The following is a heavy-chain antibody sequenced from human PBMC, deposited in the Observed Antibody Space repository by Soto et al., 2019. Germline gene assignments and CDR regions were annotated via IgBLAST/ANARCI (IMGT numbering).Heavy chain of an antibody. D-gene: IGHD2-15*01. Sequence: QVQLQESGPGLVKPSETLSLTCTVSGGSISSYYWSWIRQPPGKGLEWIGYIYYSGSTNYNPSLKSRVTISVDTSKNQFSLKLSSVTAADTAVYYCARRYWSLLPGRNYFDYWGQGTLVTVSS. J-gene: IGHJ4*02. CDR1: GGSISSYY. V-gene: IGHV4-59*08. CDR2: IYYSGST. CDR3: ARRYWSLLPGRNYFDY.